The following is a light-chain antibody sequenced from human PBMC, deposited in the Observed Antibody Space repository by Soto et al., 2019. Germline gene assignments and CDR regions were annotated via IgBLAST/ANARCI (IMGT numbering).Light chain of an antibody. CDR2: GAS. CDR3: QQYGSSPWA. CDR1: QSVSSSY. J-gene: IGKJ1*01. Sequence: EIGLTQSPGTLSLSPGERATLSCRASQSVSSSYLAWYQQKPGQAPRLLIYGASSRATGIPDRFSGSGSGTGFTLTISSLEPEYFAVYYSQQYGSSPWAFGQGTKVEIK. V-gene: IGKV3-20*01.